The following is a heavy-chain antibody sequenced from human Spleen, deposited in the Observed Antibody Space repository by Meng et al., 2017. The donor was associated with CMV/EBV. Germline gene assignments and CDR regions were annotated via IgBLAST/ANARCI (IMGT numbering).Heavy chain of an antibody. J-gene: IGHJ4*02. D-gene: IGHD1-26*01. V-gene: IGHV3-74*01. CDR2: INSDGSNT. Sequence: GESLKISCAASGFSFSTCWMHWVRQAPGKGLMWVSRINSDGSNTGYADSVKGRFTISRDNAQLHLQMNSLRAEDTAVYYCARGGGSYHDYWGQGTLVTVSS. CDR1: GFSFSTCW. CDR3: ARGGGSYHDY.